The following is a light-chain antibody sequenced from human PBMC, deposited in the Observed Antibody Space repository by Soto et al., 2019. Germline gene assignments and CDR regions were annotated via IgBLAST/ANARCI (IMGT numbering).Light chain of an antibody. CDR2: GAS. J-gene: IGKJ4*01. V-gene: IGKV3-20*01. Sequence: EVVLTQSPGTLSLSPGERATLTCRASQTVSSGNLVWYQQKPGLPPRLLIYGASSRAIGVPDRFTGSGSGTDFTFTITRVEPEDSALYFCQHYDVQSPLTFGGGTKVEIK. CDR3: QHYDVQSPLT. CDR1: QTVSSGN.